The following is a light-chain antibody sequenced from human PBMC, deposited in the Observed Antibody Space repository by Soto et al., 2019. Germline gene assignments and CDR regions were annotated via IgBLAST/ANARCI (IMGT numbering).Light chain of an antibody. CDR3: QHRGNWPPTWT. V-gene: IGKV3-11*01. CDR2: DAS. J-gene: IGKJ1*01. Sequence: EIVLTQSPATLSLSPGERATLSCRASQSTGYYLAWYQEKPGQAPRLLIYDASIRATGIPARFSCSWSGADFTLTISSLKPEDSAVYYCQHRGNWPPTWTFGQGTKVEIK. CDR1: QSTGYY.